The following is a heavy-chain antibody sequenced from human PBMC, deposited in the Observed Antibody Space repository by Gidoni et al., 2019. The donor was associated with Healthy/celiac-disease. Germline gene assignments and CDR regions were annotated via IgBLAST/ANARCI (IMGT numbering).Heavy chain of an antibody. D-gene: IGHD1-7*01. J-gene: IGHJ4*02. CDR1: GLTFSSYW. Sequence: EVQLVESGGGLVQPGGSLRLSFAASGLTFSSYWMHWVRQAPGKGLVWVSRIKRDGSSTSYAESVKGRFTISRDNAKNTLYLQMNSLRAEDTAVYYCARGNWGWNYRYFDYWGQGTLVTVSS. CDR2: IKRDGSST. CDR3: ARGNWGWNYRYFDY. V-gene: IGHV3-74*01.